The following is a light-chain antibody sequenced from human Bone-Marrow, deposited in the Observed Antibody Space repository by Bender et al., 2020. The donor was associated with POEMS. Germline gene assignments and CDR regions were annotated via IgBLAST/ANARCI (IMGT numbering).Light chain of an antibody. CDR1: SSKFGSYP. J-gene: IGLJ2*01. V-gene: IGLV1-44*01. Sequence: QSVLTQPPSASGTPGQRVTIPCSGSSSKFGSYPVNWYQQLPGAAPKLVIFNNSQRPSGVPDRFSGSNSGTAASLAMSRLMSDDEVDYYCETSDCSLSGRVFGGGRRLTVL. CDR2: NNS. CDR3: ETSDCSLSGRV.